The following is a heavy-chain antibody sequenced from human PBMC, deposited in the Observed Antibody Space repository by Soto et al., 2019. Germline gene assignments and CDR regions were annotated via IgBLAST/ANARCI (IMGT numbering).Heavy chain of an antibody. CDR3: ARVHSSGWYVEPYDA. CDR2: INWNGAYS. D-gene: IGHD6-19*01. Sequence: VQLVESGGNLARPGESLRLSCAASGFKFDDYAFHWVRQAPGKGPEWVSGINWNGAYSGYADYVKGRFTISRDNAGNSVYLQMDTLRPEDTALYYCARVHSSGWYVEPYDAWGQGTMVAVSS. J-gene: IGHJ3*01. V-gene: IGHV3-9*01. CDR1: GFKFDDYA.